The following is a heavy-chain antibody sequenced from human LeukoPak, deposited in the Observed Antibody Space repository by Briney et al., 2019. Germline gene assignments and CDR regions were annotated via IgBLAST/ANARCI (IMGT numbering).Heavy chain of an antibody. CDR1: EFSVGSNY. J-gene: IGHJ4*02. D-gene: IGHD2/OR15-2a*01. V-gene: IGHV3-66*01. CDR3: VRGNRGPDY. CDR2: IYSGGST. Sequence: GGSLRLSCAASEFSVGSNYMTWVRQAPGKGLEWVSLIYSGGSTYYADSVKGRFTISRDNSKNTLYLQMNSLRAEDTAVYYCVRGNRGPDYWGQGTLVTVSS.